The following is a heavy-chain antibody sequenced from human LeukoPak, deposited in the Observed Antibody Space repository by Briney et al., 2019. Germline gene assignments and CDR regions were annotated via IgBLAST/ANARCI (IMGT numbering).Heavy chain of an antibody. Sequence: ASVNVSCKASGGTFSSYAISWVRQAPGQGLEWMGRIIPIFGTANYAQKFQGRVTITTDESTSTAYMELSSLRSKDTAVYYCARGALRYFDWLLELDYWGQGTLVTVSS. CDR3: ARGALRYFDWLLELDY. CDR1: GGTFSSYA. D-gene: IGHD3-9*01. V-gene: IGHV1-69*05. J-gene: IGHJ4*02. CDR2: IIPIFGTA.